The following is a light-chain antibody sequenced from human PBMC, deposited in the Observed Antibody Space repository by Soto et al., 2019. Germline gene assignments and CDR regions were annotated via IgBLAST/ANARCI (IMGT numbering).Light chain of an antibody. J-gene: IGKJ4*01. V-gene: IGKV1-13*02. CDR2: DAS. Sequence: IQLTQSPSSLSASVGDRVTITCRASQDIRRALAWYQQKPGKAPNLLISDASSLESGVPSRFSGSGSGTDFTLSIISLQPEDFETYFCQQFTYPLTFGGGTKVELK. CDR3: QQFTYPLT. CDR1: QDIRRA.